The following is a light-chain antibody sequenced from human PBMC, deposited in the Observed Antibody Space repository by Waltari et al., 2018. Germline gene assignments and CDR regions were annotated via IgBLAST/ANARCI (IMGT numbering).Light chain of an antibody. CDR1: QSIASN. CDR2: AAA. V-gene: IGKV1-39*01. J-gene: IGKJ1*01. CDR3: QQSYSSPRT. Sequence: DIQMTQSPSSLSASVGDRVTITCRESQSIASNLSWYEQKPGKAPNLLIYAAASSQSGVPSRFSARGSGTDFTLTSSSLQREDFATYYCQQSYSSPRTFGQGTKVEVK.